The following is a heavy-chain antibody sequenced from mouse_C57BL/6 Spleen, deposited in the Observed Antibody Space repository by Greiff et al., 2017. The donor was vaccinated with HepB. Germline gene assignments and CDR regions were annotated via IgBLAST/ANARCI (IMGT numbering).Heavy chain of an antibody. CDR2: IDPEDGET. V-gene: IGHV14-2*01. Sequence: EVQLQESGAELVKPGASVKLSCTASGFNIKDYYMHWVKQRTEQGLEWIGRIDPEDGETKYAPKFQGKATITADTSSNTAYLQLSSLTSEDTAVYYCALHYYGSSYLYYFDYWGQGTTLTVSS. J-gene: IGHJ2*01. CDR1: GFNIKDYY. CDR3: ALHYYGSSYLYYFDY. D-gene: IGHD1-1*01.